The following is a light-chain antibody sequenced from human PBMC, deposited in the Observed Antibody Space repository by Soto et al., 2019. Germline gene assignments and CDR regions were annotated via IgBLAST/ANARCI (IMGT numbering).Light chain of an antibody. J-gene: IGLJ1*01. CDR2: DVT. CDR3: SSYAGSNNFDV. V-gene: IGLV2-8*01. CDR1: SSDVGGYNY. Sequence: QSALTQPPSASGSPGQSVTISCTGTSSDVGGYNYVSWYQQHPGKAPKLMIYDVTRRPSGVPDRFSGSKSGNTASLTVSGLQADDEADYYCSSYAGSNNFDVFGTGTKVTVL.